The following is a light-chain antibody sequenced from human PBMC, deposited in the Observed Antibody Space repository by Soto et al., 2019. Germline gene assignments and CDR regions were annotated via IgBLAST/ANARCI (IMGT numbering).Light chain of an antibody. CDR1: QSITYW. J-gene: IGKJ1*01. Sequence: IQMTQSPSTLSASVGDRVTITCRASQSITYWLAWYQHKPGKAPKLLIYDASNLESGAPSRFSGSGSGTEFTLTISSLQPDDFATYYCQQYNSYSTFGQGTKVDI. V-gene: IGKV1-5*01. CDR2: DAS. CDR3: QQYNSYST.